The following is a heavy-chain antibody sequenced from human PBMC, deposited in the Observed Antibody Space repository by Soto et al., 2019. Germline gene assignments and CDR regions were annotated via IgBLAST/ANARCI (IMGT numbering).Heavy chain of an antibody. Sequence: SETLSLTCTVSGGSISSSSYYWGWIRQPPGKGLEWIGSIYYSGSTYYNPSLKSRVTISVDTSKNQSSLKLSSVTAADTAVYYCARIGLLLWFGELLPHPADYWGQGTLVTVSS. J-gene: IGHJ4*02. V-gene: IGHV4-39*01. D-gene: IGHD3-10*01. CDR3: ARIGLLLWFGELLPHPADY. CDR1: GGSISSSSYY. CDR2: IYYSGST.